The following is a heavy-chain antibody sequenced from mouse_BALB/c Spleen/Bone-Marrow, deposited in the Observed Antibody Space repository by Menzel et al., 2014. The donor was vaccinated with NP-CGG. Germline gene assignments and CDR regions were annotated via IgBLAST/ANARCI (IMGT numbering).Heavy chain of an antibody. CDR2: FSSGDNYT. Sequence: EVKLVESGGGLVKPGGSLKLSCAASGFAFSSYDMSWVRQTPEKRLEWVATFSSGDNYTYYPDSVRGRFTLSRGNARNTLYLQMTSLRSEDTAFYYCARQGTGTGYFDYWGQGTTLTVSS. V-gene: IGHV5-9*02. CDR1: GFAFSSYD. D-gene: IGHD4-1*01. J-gene: IGHJ2*01. CDR3: ARQGTGTGYFDY.